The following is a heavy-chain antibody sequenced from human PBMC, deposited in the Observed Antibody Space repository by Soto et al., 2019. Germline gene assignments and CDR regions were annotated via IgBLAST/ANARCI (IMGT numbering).Heavy chain of an antibody. CDR1: GGTFRTYA. CDR2: IIPIFGTV. J-gene: IGHJ6*02. Sequence: QVQLLQSGAEVKKPGSSVRVSCEASGGTFRTYAISWVRQAPGQGLEWMGGIIPIFGTVNYAQKFQGRVTITADESTTTVYMDLRSLRSEDTAVYYCAKGAVAGPPPSYYYYGMDVWGQGTTVTVSS. V-gene: IGHV1-69*12. CDR3: AKGAVAGPPPSYYYYGMDV. D-gene: IGHD6-19*01.